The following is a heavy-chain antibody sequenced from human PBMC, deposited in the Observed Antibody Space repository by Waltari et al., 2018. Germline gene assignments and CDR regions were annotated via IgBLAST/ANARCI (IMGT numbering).Heavy chain of an antibody. CDR2: VYVDRRT. D-gene: IGHD3-10*01. V-gene: IGHV4-61*02. CDR1: GAPIRSGFYH. Sequence: QVQLQESGPGLVKPSQTLSLTCSVSGAPIRSGFYHWSWIRQPAGRGLEWIGRVYVDRRTAYNPSLSSRVTISLDTSRNRFSLELTSVTAADTAIYYCARYYPSGKDYIDVWGKGTTVSVSS. CDR3: ARYYPSGKDYIDV. J-gene: IGHJ6*03.